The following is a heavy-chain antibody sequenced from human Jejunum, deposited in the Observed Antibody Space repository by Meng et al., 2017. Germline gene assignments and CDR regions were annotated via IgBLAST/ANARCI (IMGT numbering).Heavy chain of an antibody. J-gene: IGHJ4*02. CDR3: ARKAVAVGTFDY. V-gene: IGHV6-1*01. CDR2: TYYRSKWSS. Sequence: QVQLPQSGPGLVTPSQTLSLTCAIPGDSVSSNSAAWNWIRQSPSRGLEWLGRTYYRSKWSSDYAVSVRSRITINADTSKNQFSLQLNSVTPEDTAVYYCARKAVAVGTFDYWGQGTLVTVSS. CDR1: GDSVSSNSAA. D-gene: IGHD6-19*01.